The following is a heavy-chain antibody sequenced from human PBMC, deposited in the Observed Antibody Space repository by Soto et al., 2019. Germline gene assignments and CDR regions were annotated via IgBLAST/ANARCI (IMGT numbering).Heavy chain of an antibody. V-gene: IGHV4-31*03. CDR3: ARDCRTTQPHDYGDYVPHNNWFGP. J-gene: IGHJ5*02. CDR2: IYYSGST. D-gene: IGHD4-17*01. CDR1: GGSISSGGYY. Sequence: SETLSLTCTVSGGSISSGGYYWSWIRQHPGKGLEWIGYIYYSGSTYYNPSLKSRVTISVDTSKNQFSLKLSSVTAADTAVYYCARDCRTTQPHDYGDYVPHNNWFGPWGQGTLVTVSS.